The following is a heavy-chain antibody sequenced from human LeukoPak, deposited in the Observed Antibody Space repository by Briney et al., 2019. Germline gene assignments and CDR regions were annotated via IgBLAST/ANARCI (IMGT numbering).Heavy chain of an antibody. CDR3: AKDFFGSP. V-gene: IGHV3-23*01. D-gene: IGHD1-14*01. CDR1: GFTFSSYA. Sequence: GGSLRLSCVASGFTFSSYAMSWVRQAPGKGLQWVSIISGNGVNTDYADSVKGRFTISRDDFKNSLYLQMNSLRAEDTGVYYCAKDFFGSPWGQGTLVTVSS. J-gene: IGHJ5*02. CDR2: ISGNGVNT.